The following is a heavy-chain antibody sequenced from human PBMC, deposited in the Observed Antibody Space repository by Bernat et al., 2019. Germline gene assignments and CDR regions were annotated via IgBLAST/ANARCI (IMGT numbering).Heavy chain of an antibody. J-gene: IGHJ4*01. CDR3: ARAREIRYFDWLGIVLVYRLHY. Sequence: QVQLVQSGAEVKKPGASVKVSCKASGYTFTGYYMHWVRQAPGQGLEWMGWINPNSGGTNYAQKFQGWVTMTRDTSISTAYMELSRLRSDDTAVYYCARAREIRYFDWLGIVLVYRLHYRGPRTLVTVPS. CDR1: GYTFTGYY. V-gene: IGHV1-2*04. CDR2: INPNSGGT. D-gene: IGHD3-9*01.